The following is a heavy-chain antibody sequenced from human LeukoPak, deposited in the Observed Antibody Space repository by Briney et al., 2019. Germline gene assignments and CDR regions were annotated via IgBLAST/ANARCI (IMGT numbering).Heavy chain of an antibody. CDR3: ARHLNYDYVWGSYRHDAFDI. Sequence: GGSLRLSCAASGFTFSSYAMHWVRQAPGKGLEWVAVISYDGSNKYYADSVKGRFTISRDNSKNTLYLQMNSLRAEDTAVYYCARHLNYDYVWGSYRHDAFDIWGQGTMVTVSS. CDR1: GFTFSSYA. CDR2: ISYDGSNK. D-gene: IGHD3-16*02. J-gene: IGHJ3*02. V-gene: IGHV3-30-3*01.